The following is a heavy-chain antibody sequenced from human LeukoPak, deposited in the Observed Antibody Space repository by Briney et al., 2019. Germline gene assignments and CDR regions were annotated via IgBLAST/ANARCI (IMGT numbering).Heavy chain of an antibody. V-gene: IGHV3-30-3*01. Sequence: PGGSLRLSCAASGFTFSSYAMHWVRQAPGKGLEWVAVISYDGSNKYYADSVKGRFTISRDNSKNTLYLQMNSLRAEDTAVYYCARDPQRYCSSTSCSIDYWGQGTLVTVSS. D-gene: IGHD2-2*01. CDR3: ARDPQRYCSSTSCSIDY. CDR2: ISYDGSNK. J-gene: IGHJ4*02. CDR1: GFTFSSYA.